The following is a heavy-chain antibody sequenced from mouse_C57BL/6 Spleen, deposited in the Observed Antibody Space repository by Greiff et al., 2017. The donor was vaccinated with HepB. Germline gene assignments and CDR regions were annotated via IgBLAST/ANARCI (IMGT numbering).Heavy chain of an antibody. CDR1: GYTFTSYW. CDR3: ARVYYYGSSYDAMDY. Sequence: QVQLQQPGAELVKPGASVKLSCKASGYTFTSYWMHWVKQRPGQGLEWIGMIHPNSGSTNYNEKFKSKATLTVDKSSSTAYMQLSSLTSEDSAVYYCARVYYYGSSYDAMDYWGQGTSVTVSS. D-gene: IGHD1-1*01. CDR2: IHPNSGST. V-gene: IGHV1-64*01. J-gene: IGHJ4*01.